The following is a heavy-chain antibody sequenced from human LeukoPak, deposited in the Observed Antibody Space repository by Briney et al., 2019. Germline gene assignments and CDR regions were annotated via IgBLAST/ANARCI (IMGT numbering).Heavy chain of an antibody. Sequence: ASVKVSCKASGYTFINYAMHWVRQAPGQRLEWMGRINAGNGNTKYSQKFQGRVTITRDTSATTAYMELSSLRSEDTAVYYCARGPTYSYGLLDYWGQGTLVTVSS. CDR3: ARGPTYSYGLLDY. D-gene: IGHD5-18*01. J-gene: IGHJ4*02. CDR1: GYTFINYA. CDR2: INAGNGNT. V-gene: IGHV1-3*01.